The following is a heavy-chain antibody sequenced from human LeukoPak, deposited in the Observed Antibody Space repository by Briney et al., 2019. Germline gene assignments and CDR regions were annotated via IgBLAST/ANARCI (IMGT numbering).Heavy chain of an antibody. D-gene: IGHD2-2*01. Sequence: GGSLRLSCAASGISFSSYSMTWVRQAPGMGLEWVSSISGSSNYIDYADSVKGRFAISRDNAKNSLYLQMNSLRADDTAVYYCARDRPDHCITTSCPEYMDVWGKGTTVTVSS. CDR2: ISGSSNYI. J-gene: IGHJ6*03. CDR1: GISFSSYS. V-gene: IGHV3-21*01. CDR3: ARDRPDHCITTSCPEYMDV.